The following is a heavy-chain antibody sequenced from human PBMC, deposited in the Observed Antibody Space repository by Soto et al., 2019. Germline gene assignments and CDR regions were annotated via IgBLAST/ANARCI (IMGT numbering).Heavy chain of an antibody. J-gene: IGHJ4*02. CDR3: ATSHDYGDSRDY. CDR1: GGSISSYY. D-gene: IGHD4-17*01. Sequence: SETLSLTCTVSGGSISSYYCSWIRQPPGKGLEWXGYXXYXGXXXYXXPLKSRVTISVDTSKNQFSLKLSSVTAADTAVYYCATSHDYGDSRDYWGQGTLVTVSS. V-gene: IGHV4-59*01. CDR2: XXYXGXX.